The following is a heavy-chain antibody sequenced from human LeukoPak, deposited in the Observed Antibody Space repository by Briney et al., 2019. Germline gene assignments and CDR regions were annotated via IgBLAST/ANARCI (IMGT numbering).Heavy chain of an antibody. V-gene: IGHV1-46*01. CDR2: INPSGGST. Sequence: ASVKVSCKASGGTFSNYAISWVRQAPGQGLEWMGIINPSGGSTSYAQKFQGRVTMTRDMSTSTVYMELSSLRSEDTAVYCCARASLRVTTVTPYNWFDPWGQGTLVTVSS. D-gene: IGHD4-11*01. CDR3: ARASLRVTTVTPYNWFDP. CDR1: GGTFSNYA. J-gene: IGHJ5*02.